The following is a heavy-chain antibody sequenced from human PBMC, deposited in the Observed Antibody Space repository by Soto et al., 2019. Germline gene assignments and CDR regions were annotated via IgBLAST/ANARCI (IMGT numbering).Heavy chain of an antibody. J-gene: IGHJ5*02. V-gene: IGHV3-23*01. Sequence: GGSLRLSCAASGFTFSSYAMSWVRQAPGKGLEWVSAISGSGGSTYYADSVKGRFTISRDNSKNTLYLQMNSLRAEDTAVYYCAKDRADNYYGSGSYYNVVGNWFDPWGQGTLVTVSS. D-gene: IGHD3-10*01. CDR1: GFTFSSYA. CDR2: ISGSGGST. CDR3: AKDRADNYYGSGSYYNVVGNWFDP.